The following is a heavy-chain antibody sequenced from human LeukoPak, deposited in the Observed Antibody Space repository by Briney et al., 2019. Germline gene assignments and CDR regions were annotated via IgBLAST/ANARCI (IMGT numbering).Heavy chain of an antibody. D-gene: IGHD3-3*01. CDR1: GFTFDDYG. CDR2: INWNGGST. V-gene: IGHV3-20*04. J-gene: IGHJ6*03. Sequence: GGSLRLSCAASGFTFDDYGMSWVRQAPGKGLEWVSGINWNGGSTGYADSVKGRFTISRDNAKNSLYLQMNSLRAEDTALYYCARQGTLGYDFWSGYYRYHYYCYYYMDVWGKGTTVTVSS. CDR3: ARQGTLGYDFWSGYYRYHYYCYYYMDV.